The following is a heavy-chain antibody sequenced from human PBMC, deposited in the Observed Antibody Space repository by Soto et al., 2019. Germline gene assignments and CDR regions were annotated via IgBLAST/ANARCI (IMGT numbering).Heavy chain of an antibody. CDR2: IRSKANSYAT. CDR1: GFTFSGSA. D-gene: IGHD6-13*01. Sequence: GGSLRLSCAASGFTFSGSAMHWVRQASGKGLEWVGRIRSKANSYATAYAASVKGRFTISRDDSKNTAYLQMNSLKTEDTAVYYCTRQSLGMAAAGTLYYWGQGTLVTVSS. J-gene: IGHJ4*02. V-gene: IGHV3-73*01. CDR3: TRQSLGMAAAGTLYY.